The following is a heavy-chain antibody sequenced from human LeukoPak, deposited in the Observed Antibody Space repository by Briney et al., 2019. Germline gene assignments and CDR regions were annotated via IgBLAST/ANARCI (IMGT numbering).Heavy chain of an antibody. J-gene: IGHJ4*02. Sequence: SETLSLTCAVSGGSISSGGYSWSWIRQPPGKGLEWIGSIYSSGSAYYNPSLKSRVTISVDTSKNQFSLRLSSVTAADTAVYYCQSRYLEWLLEYWGQGTLVTVSS. D-gene: IGHD3-3*01. CDR1: GGSISSGGYS. V-gene: IGHV4-39*01. CDR2: IYSSGSA. CDR3: QSRYLEWLLEY.